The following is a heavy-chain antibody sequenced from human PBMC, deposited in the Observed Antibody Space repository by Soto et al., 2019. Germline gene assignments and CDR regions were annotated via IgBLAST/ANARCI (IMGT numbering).Heavy chain of an antibody. J-gene: IGHJ6*02. CDR1: GFTFTRYW. D-gene: IGHD2-21*01. CDR2: INTDGTTT. V-gene: IGHV3-74*01. CDR3: ARVLEAYSDGYYYNYYAMDV. Sequence: PGGSLRLSCEASGFTFTRYWMHFFRQSPYKWLVWVSRINTDGTTTSYADSVKGRFTISRDNAQNTLHLQTDSLRAEDTAVYYCARVLEAYSDGYYYNYYAMDVWGQGTTVTVSS.